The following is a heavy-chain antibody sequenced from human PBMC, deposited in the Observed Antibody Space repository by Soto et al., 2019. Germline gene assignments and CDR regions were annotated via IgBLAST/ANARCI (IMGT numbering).Heavy chain of an antibody. CDR2: RYDDAST. D-gene: IGHD3-22*01. CDR1: GDSIRNRNYY. J-gene: IGHJ4*02. V-gene: IGHV4-39*01. Sequence: QLQLQESGPGLVKPSETLSLSCSVSGDSIRNRNYYWAWIRQPPGKGLEWIVSRYDDASTFYNPSPRXRXTXXIDTSKKQLSLKVTSVTAAATAVYYCARGIYLGPSGYYLDSWGQGTLVTVSS. CDR3: ARGIYLGPSGYYLDS.